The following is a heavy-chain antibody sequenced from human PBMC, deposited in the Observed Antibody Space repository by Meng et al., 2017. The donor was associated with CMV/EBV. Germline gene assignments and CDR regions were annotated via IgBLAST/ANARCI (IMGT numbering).Heavy chain of an antibody. D-gene: IGHD6-13*01. J-gene: IGHJ4*02. V-gene: IGHV4-30-4*08. CDR2: IYYSGST. CDR1: GCSLSSGDYY. Sequence: QEKSREAGLGLTKPSTTLSPTCTVSGCSLSSGDYYWRWTRQPPGKGLELIGYIYYSGSTYYNPSLKSRVTVSVDTSKNHFTLKLSSVTAADTAVYYCARAQYSSSCDYWGQGTLVTVSS. CDR3: ARAQYSSSCDY.